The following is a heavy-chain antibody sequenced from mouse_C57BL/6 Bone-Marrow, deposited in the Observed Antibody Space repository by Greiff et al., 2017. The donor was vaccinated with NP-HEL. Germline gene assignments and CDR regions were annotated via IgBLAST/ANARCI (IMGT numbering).Heavy chain of an antibody. D-gene: IGHD1-1*01. CDR1: GFSLTSYG. J-gene: IGHJ1*03. CDR2: IWGGGST. CDR3: AQHGKHSPYFYGSSYLYWYFDV. Sequence: VKLQQSGPGLVAPSQSLSITCTVSGFSLTSYGVDWVRQPPGKGLEWLGVIWGGGSTNYNSALMSRLSISKDNSKSQVFLKMNSLQTDDTAMYYFAQHGKHSPYFYGSSYLYWYFDVWGTGTTVTVSS. V-gene: IGHV2-9*01.